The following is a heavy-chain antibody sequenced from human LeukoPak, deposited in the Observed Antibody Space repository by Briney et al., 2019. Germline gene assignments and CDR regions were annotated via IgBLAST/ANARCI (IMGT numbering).Heavy chain of an antibody. CDR3: ARHLNSSGWMAFDP. CDR1: GYSFTNYW. V-gene: IGHV5-51*01. Sequence: GASLQISCKGSGYSFTNYWIVWVRQLPGEGLEWMGIIYPGDSDTRYSPSFQGQVTISADKSISTAYLQWSSLKASDTAMYYCARHLNSSGWMAFDPWSQGTLVTVSS. CDR2: IYPGDSDT. J-gene: IGHJ5*02. D-gene: IGHD6-19*01.